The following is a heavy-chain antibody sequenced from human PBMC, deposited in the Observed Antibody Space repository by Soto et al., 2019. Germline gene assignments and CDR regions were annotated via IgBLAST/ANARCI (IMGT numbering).Heavy chain of an antibody. V-gene: IGHV4-34*01. CDR1: GGSFSGYY. D-gene: IGHD3-3*01. CDR2: INHSGST. J-gene: IGHJ6*03. Sequence: QVQLQQWGAGLLKPSETLSLTCAVYGGSFSGYYWSWIRQPPGRGLEGLGEINHSGSTNYNPSRKSRVTMSVATSKNLFSLKLSSVTAADTAVYFCARAVGGYDFWSASYYYYYYMDVWGKGTTVTVSS. CDR3: ARAVGGYDFWSASYYYYYYMDV.